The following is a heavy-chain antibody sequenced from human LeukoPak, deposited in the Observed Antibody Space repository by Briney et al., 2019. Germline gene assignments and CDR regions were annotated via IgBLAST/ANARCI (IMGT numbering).Heavy chain of an antibody. Sequence: GGSLRLSCAASGFTVSSNYLSWVRQAPGKGLEWVAVISYDGSNKYYADSVKGRFTISRDNSKNTLYLQMNSLRAEDTAVYYCARERRGALDYWGQGTLVTVSS. D-gene: IGHD5-12*01. CDR2: ISYDGSNK. J-gene: IGHJ4*02. CDR1: GFTVSSNY. V-gene: IGHV3-30*03. CDR3: ARERRGALDY.